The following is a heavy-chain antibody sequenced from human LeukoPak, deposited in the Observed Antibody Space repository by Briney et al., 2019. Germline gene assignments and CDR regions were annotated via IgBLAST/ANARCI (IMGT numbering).Heavy chain of an antibody. CDR2: INPSGGST. J-gene: IGHJ4*02. Sequence: ASVKVSCKASGYTFTSYYMHWVRQAPGQGLEWMGIINPSGGSTSYAQKFQGRVTMTRDTSTSTVYMELSSLRSEDTAVYYCARDREGRWLQLRYFDYWGQGTLVTVSS. V-gene: IGHV1-46*01. D-gene: IGHD5-24*01. CDR3: ARDREGRWLQLRYFDY. CDR1: GYTFTSYY.